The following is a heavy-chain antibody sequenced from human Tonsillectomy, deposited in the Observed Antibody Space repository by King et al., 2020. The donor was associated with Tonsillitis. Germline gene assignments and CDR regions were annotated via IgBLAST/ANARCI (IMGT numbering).Heavy chain of an antibody. V-gene: IGHV3-9*01. CDR1: GFTFDDYA. CDR3: AKDIGVGVTGDAFET. J-gene: IGHJ3*02. D-gene: IGHD3-16*01. Sequence: VQLVESGGGLVQPGRSLRLSCAASGFTFDDYAMHWVRQAPGKGLEWVSSICWNRGSMGYADSVKGRFTISRDNAKNSLYLQMNSLRAEDTALYYCAKDIGVGVTGDAFETWAKGQWSPSLQ. CDR2: ICWNRGSM.